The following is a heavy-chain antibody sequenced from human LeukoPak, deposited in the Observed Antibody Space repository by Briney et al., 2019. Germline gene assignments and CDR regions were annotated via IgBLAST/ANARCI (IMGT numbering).Heavy chain of an antibody. V-gene: IGHV3-23*01. CDR3: AREGLLTTVVFYYYGMDV. CDR1: GFTFSSYA. J-gene: IGHJ6*02. D-gene: IGHD4-23*01. Sequence: PGGSLRLSCAASGFTFSSYAMSWVRQAPGKGLEWVSAISGSGGSTYYADSVKGRFTISRDNSKNTLYLQMNSLRAEDTAVYYCAREGLLTTVVFYYYGMDVWGQGTTVTVSS. CDR2: ISGSGGST.